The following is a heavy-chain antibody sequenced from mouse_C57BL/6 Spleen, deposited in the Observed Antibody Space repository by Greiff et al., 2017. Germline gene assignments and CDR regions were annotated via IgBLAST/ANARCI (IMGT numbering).Heavy chain of an antibody. CDR2: INPNNGGT. Sequence: EVQLQQSGPELVKPGASVKISCKASGYTFTDYYMNWVKQSHGKSLEWIGDINPNNGGTSYNQKFKGKATLTVDKSSSTAYMELRSLTSEDSAVDFCAREVSRYGSGSYLDYWGQGTTLTVSS. CDR3: AREVSRYGSGSYLDY. CDR1: GYTFTDYY. D-gene: IGHD1-1*01. V-gene: IGHV1-26*01. J-gene: IGHJ2*01.